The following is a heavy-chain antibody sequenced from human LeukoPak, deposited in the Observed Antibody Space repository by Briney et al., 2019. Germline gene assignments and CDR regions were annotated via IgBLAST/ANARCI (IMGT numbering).Heavy chain of an antibody. CDR1: GGSISSGGFY. CDR3: AREEYSSDWYGHDS. V-gene: IGHV4-39*07. CDR2: IYYTGTT. Sequence: PSQTLSLTCDVSGGSISSGGFYWSWIRQPPGRGLEWIGSIYYTGTTFDNPSLKSRVTLSVDTSKNQFSLRLTSVTAADTAFYYCAREEYSSDWYGHDSWGQGTLVTVSS. D-gene: IGHD6-13*01. J-gene: IGHJ4*02.